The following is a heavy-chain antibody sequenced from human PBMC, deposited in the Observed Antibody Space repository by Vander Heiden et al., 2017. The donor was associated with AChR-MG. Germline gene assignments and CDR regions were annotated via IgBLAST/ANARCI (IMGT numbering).Heavy chain of an antibody. Sequence: QVQLVQSGAEVKKPGASVRVSCTAAGYTFTGYYMHWVRQAPGQGLEWMGWINPNSGGTNYAQKFQGRVTMTRDTSISTAYMELSRLRSDDTAVYYCARVVSGYDYLGWFDPWGQGTLVTVSS. CDR3: ARVVSGYDYLGWFDP. D-gene: IGHD5-12*01. J-gene: IGHJ5*02. CDR2: INPNSGGT. V-gene: IGHV1-2*02. CDR1: GYTFTGYY.